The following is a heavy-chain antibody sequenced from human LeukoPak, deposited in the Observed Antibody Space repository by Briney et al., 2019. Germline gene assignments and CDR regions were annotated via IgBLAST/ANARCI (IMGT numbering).Heavy chain of an antibody. D-gene: IGHD4/OR15-4a*01. CDR2: IHYSGST. Sequence: SETLSLTCSGSGGSISNGIYYWGWIRQPPGKGLEWIGSIHYSGSTYYNPSLKSRVIISVDPSKNQFSLKLSSVTAADTAVYYCARQWSYGTPYSFDSWGQGTLVTVSS. V-gene: IGHV4-39*07. J-gene: IGHJ4*02. CDR1: GGSISNGIYY. CDR3: ARQWSYGTPYSFDS.